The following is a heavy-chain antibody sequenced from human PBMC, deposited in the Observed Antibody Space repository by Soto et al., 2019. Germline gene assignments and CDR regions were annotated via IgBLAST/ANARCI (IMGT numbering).Heavy chain of an antibody. V-gene: IGHV5-10-1*01. D-gene: IGHD3-10*02. Sequence: EVQLVQSGAEVKKPGESLRISCKGSGYSFISYWISWVRQMPGKGLEWMGRIDPSDSYTNYSPSFQGHVTISADKSLSTAYLQRSGLKDSDTAMYYCARLDCSGPHHWGQGTLVTVSS. CDR3: ARLDCSGPHH. J-gene: IGHJ5*02. CDR2: IDPSDSYT. CDR1: GYSFISYW.